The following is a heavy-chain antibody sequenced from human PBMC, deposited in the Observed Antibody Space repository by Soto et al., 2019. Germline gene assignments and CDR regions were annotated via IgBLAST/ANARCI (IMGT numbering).Heavy chain of an antibody. CDR2: ISYDGSNK. CDR3: ARGIPDTSKYGMDFDY. V-gene: IGHV3-30-3*01. D-gene: IGHD2-8*01. Sequence: GGSLRLSCAASGFTFSSYAMHWVRQAPGKGLEWVAVISYDGSNKYYADSVKGRFTISRDNSKNTLYLQMNSLRAEDTAVYYCARGIPDTSKYGMDFDYWGQGTLVTVSS. CDR1: GFTFSSYA. J-gene: IGHJ4*02.